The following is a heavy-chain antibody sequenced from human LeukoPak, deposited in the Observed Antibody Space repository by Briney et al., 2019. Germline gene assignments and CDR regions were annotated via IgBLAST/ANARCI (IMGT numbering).Heavy chain of an antibody. CDR2: ISAYNSNT. CDR1: GYSFTTYG. Sequence: ASVNVSCKASGYSFTTYGISWVRQAPGQGLEWMGWISAYNSNTNYAQKLQGRVTMTTDTSTSTAYMELRSLRYDDTAVYYCARDMIGARPNWFDPWGQGTLVTVPS. J-gene: IGHJ5*02. CDR3: ARDMIGARPNWFDP. D-gene: IGHD6-6*01. V-gene: IGHV1-18*01.